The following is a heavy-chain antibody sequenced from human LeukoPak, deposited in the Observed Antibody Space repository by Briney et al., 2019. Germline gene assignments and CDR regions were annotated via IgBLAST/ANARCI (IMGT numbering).Heavy chain of an antibody. CDR3: ARVSASYYYGSGSLYYFDY. J-gene: IGHJ4*02. D-gene: IGHD3-10*01. CDR1: GYTFTSYG. CDR2: ISAYNDNT. Sequence: GASVKVSCKASGYTFTSYGISWVRQAPGQGLEWMGWISAYNDNTNYAQKLQGRVTMTTDTSTSTAYMELRSLRSDDTAVYYCARVSASYYYGSGSLYYFDYWGQGTLVTVSS. V-gene: IGHV1-18*01.